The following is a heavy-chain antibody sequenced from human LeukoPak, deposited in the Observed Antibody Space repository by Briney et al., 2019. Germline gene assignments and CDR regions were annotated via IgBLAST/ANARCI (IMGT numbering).Heavy chain of an antibody. CDR3: ARDPPSKLWSSSNYMDV. CDR1: GFTFSSYW. J-gene: IGHJ6*03. Sequence: PGGSLRLSCAASGFTFSSYWMSWVRQAPGKGLEWVANIKQDGSEKYYVDSVKGRFTISRDNAKNSLYLQMNSLRAEDTAVYYCARDPPSKLWSSSNYMDVWGKGTTVTVSS. V-gene: IGHV3-7*01. D-gene: IGHD3-10*01. CDR2: IKQDGSEK.